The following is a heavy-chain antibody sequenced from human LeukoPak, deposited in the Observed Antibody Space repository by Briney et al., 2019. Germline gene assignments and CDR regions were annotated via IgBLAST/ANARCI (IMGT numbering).Heavy chain of an antibody. CDR1: GGSFSGYY. D-gene: IGHD3-22*01. V-gene: IGHV4-34*01. Sequence: SETLSLTCAVYGGSFSGYYWSWIRQPPGKGLEWIGEINHSGSTNYNPSLKSRVTISVDTSKNQFSPKLSSVTAADTAVYYCARASPRSYYYDSSGYYAAGGAFDIWGQGTMVTVSS. J-gene: IGHJ3*02. CDR3: ARASPRSYYYDSSGYYAAGGAFDI. CDR2: INHSGST.